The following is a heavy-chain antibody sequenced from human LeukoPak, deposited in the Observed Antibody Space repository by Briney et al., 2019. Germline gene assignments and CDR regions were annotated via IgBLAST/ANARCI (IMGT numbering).Heavy chain of an antibody. CDR1: GFTFSSYA. CDR3: ARDLVVAGTVGDYYYGMDV. Sequence: HSGRSLRLSCAASGFTFSSYAVHWVRQAPGKGLEWVAVISYDGSNKYYADSVKGRFTISRDNSKNTLYLQMNSLRAEDTAVYYCARDLVVAGTVGDYYYGMDVWGQGTTVTVSS. D-gene: IGHD6-19*01. CDR2: ISYDGSNK. J-gene: IGHJ6*02. V-gene: IGHV3-30*04.